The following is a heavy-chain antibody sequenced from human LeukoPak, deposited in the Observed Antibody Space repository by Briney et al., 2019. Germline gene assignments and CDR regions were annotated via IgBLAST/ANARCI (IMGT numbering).Heavy chain of an antibody. D-gene: IGHD3-9*01. CDR2: INPNSGGT. V-gene: IGHV1-2*06. J-gene: IGHJ6*03. CDR1: GYAFTGYY. CDR3: ARDSPTYDILTGNYYYYMDV. Sequence: ASVKVSCKASGYAFTGYYMHWVRQAPGQGLEWMGRINPNSGGTNYAQKFQGRVTMTRDTSISTAYMELSRLRSDDTAMYYCARDSPTYDILTGNYYYYMDVWGKGTTVTVSS.